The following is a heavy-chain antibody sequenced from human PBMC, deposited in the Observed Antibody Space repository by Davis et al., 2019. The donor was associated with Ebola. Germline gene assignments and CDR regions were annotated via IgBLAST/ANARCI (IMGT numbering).Heavy chain of an antibody. CDR2: ISWNSGTI. CDR3: AKDPLATPGYGMDV. D-gene: IGHD3-10*01. CDR1: GFTFSSYA. Sequence: GGSLRLSCSASGFTFSSYAMHWVRQAPGKGLEWVSGISWNSGTIGYADSVKGRFTISRDNAKNSLYLQMNSLGAEDTALYYCAKDPLATPGYGMDVWGQGTTVTVSS. V-gene: IGHV3-9*01. J-gene: IGHJ6*02.